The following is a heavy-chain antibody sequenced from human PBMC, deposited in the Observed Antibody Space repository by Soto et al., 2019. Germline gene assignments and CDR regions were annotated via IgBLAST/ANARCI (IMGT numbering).Heavy chain of an antibody. J-gene: IGHJ6*02. CDR3: ATPPAGYYYYGMDV. V-gene: IGHV1-69*12. CDR1: GGTFSSYA. Sequence: QVQLVQSGAEVKKPGSSVKVSCKASGGTFSSYAISWVRQAPGQGLEWMGGIIRIFGTADYAQKFQGRVTITADESTSTAYMGLSSLTSDDTAVYSCATPPAGYYYYGMDVWGQGTTVTVSS. CDR2: IIRIFGTA.